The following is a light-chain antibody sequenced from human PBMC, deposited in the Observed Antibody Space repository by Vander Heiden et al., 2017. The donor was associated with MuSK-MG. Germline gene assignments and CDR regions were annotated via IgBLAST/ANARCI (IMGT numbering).Light chain of an antibody. CDR1: QYMYTN. Sequence: DIRMTQSPSSLSASVGDRVTITCQASQYMYTNLNWYQKKPGKAPKLLIYDASSLVTGVPSRFSGGGSGSDFTFTISSLQPEDSATYYCQQYENLPLTFGGGTKVEIK. J-gene: IGKJ4*01. CDR3: QQYENLPLT. V-gene: IGKV1-33*01. CDR2: DAS.